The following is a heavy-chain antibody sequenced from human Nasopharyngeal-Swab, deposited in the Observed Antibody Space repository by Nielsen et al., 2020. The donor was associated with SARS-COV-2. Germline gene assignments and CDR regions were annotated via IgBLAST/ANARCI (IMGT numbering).Heavy chain of an antibody. Sequence: GSLRLSCAVYGGSFSGYYWSRIRQPPGKGLEWIGEINHSGSTNYNPSLKSRVTISVDTSKNQFSLKLSSVTAADTAVYYCARDYYYDSSVSDYWGQGTLVTVSS. J-gene: IGHJ4*02. V-gene: IGHV4-34*01. CDR3: ARDYYYDSSVSDY. CDR2: INHSGST. CDR1: GGSFSGYY. D-gene: IGHD3-22*01.